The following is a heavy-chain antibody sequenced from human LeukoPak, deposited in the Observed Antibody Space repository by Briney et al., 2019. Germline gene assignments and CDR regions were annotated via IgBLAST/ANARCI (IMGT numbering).Heavy chain of an antibody. Sequence: LETLSLTCAVYGGSFSGYYWSWIRQPPGKGLEWIGEINHSGSTNYNPSLKSRVTISVDTSKNQFSLKLSSVTAADTAVYYCARVPSPDDGDDYWGQGTLVTVSS. CDR3: ARVPSPDDGDDY. V-gene: IGHV4-34*01. CDR2: INHSGST. J-gene: IGHJ4*02. CDR1: GGSFSGYY. D-gene: IGHD7-27*01.